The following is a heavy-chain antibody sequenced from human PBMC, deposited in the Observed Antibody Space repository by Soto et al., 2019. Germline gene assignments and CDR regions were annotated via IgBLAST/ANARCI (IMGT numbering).Heavy chain of an antibody. D-gene: IGHD3-3*01. Sequence: GGSLRLSCAASGFTFSSYAMSWVRQAPGKGLEWVSAISGSGGSTYYADSVKGRFTISRDNSKNTLYLQMNSLRAEDTAVYYCSSLRASWRVDYYYYMDVWGKGTTVTVSS. V-gene: IGHV3-23*01. CDR1: GFTFSSYA. J-gene: IGHJ6*03. CDR3: SSLRASWRVDYYYYMDV. CDR2: ISGSGGST.